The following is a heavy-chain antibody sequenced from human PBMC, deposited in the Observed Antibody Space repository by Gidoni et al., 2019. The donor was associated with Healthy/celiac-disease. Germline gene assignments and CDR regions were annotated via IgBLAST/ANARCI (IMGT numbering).Heavy chain of an antibody. Sequence: EVQLVESGGGLVKPGGSLRLSCAASGFTFRNAWMSWVRQAPGKGLEWVGRIKSKTDGGTTDYAAPVKGRFTISRDDSKNTLYLQMNSLKTEDTAVYYCTTDLTIRYFDWLVDYWGQGTLVTVSS. V-gene: IGHV3-15*01. CDR3: TTDLTIRYFDWLVDY. CDR1: GFTFRNAW. D-gene: IGHD3-9*01. CDR2: IKSKTDGGTT. J-gene: IGHJ4*02.